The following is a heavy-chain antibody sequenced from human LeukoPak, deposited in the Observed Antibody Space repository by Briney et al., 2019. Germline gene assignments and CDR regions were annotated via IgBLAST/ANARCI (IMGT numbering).Heavy chain of an antibody. D-gene: IGHD3-10*01. Sequence: SETLSLTCTVSGGSISSSSYYWGWIRQPPGKGLEWIGSIYYSGSTYYNPSLKSRVTISVDTSKNQFSLKLSSVTAADTAVYYCARGTAYYYFDAFDIWGQGTMVTVSS. V-gene: IGHV4-39*07. J-gene: IGHJ3*02. CDR1: GGSISSSSYY. CDR2: IYYSGST. CDR3: ARGTAYYYFDAFDI.